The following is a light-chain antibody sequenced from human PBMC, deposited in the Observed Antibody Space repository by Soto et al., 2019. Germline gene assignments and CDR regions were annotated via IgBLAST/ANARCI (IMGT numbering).Light chain of an antibody. CDR3: QKYNSAPWK. CDR2: AAS. V-gene: IGKV1-27*01. CDR1: QGISNF. Sequence: DIQMTQSPSSLSASVGDRVTITCRASQGISNFLAWHQQKPGKVPKLLIYAASTLQSGVPSRFSGSGSGTDFTLTITSLQPEGVATYYCQKYNSAPWKFGQGTKVEIK. J-gene: IGKJ1*01.